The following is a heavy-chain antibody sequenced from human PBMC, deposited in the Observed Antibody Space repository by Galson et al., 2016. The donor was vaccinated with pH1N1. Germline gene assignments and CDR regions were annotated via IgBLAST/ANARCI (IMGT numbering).Heavy chain of an antibody. CDR1: GFFFIASG. D-gene: IGHD4-17*01. V-gene: IGHV3-30*02. J-gene: IGHJ4*02. CDR3: AKDSGDYNGRFDY. Sequence: SLRLSCAASGFFFIASGMHWVRQTPGKGLQWVAFIRYGGSDTYYVDSVKGRFTISRDNSKKTVYLQMNSLRAEDTAVYYCAKDSGDYNGRFDYWGQGTLVSVSS. CDR2: IRYGGSDT.